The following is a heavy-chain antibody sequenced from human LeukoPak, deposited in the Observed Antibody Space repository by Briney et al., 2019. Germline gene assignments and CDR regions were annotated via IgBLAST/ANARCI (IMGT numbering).Heavy chain of an antibody. CDR3: ARSRRRELLGTSFDY. V-gene: IGHV3-73*01. CDR1: GFTFSGSA. CDR2: IRSTANGYAT. D-gene: IGHD1-26*01. J-gene: IGHJ4*02. Sequence: GGSLRLSCAASGFTFSGSALHWVRQASGKGLEWVGRIRSTANGYATAYAASVKGRFTISRDDSKNTAYLQMNSLRAEDTAVYYCARSRRRELLGTSFDYWGQGTLVTVSS.